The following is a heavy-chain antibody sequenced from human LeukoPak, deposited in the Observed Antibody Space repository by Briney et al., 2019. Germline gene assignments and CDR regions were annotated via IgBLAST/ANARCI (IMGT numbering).Heavy chain of an antibody. Sequence: GGPLRLSCAASEFTFSSYTMNWVRQAPGKGLEWISYITGSSSALYYADSVKGRFTISRDNAKNSLYLQMNSLRAEDTAVYYCARRLIAATATSAFDIWGQGTMVTVSS. CDR1: EFTFSSYT. V-gene: IGHV3-48*04. CDR2: ITGSSSAL. J-gene: IGHJ3*02. D-gene: IGHD6-13*01. CDR3: ARRLIAATATSAFDI.